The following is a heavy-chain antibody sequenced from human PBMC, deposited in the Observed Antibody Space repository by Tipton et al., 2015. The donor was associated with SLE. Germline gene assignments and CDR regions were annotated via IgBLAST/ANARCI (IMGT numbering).Heavy chain of an antibody. D-gene: IGHD3-3*01. CDR1: GGSISSYY. J-gene: IGHJ3*02. V-gene: IGHV4-4*07. CDR3: AREVNRRDDSDAFDI. Sequence: TLSLTCTVSGGSISSYYWSWIRQPAGKGLEWIGRIYPTGNTNYNPPLNSRVTMSVDTSKNQFSLNLTSVTAADTAVYYCAREVNRRDDSDAFDIWDQG. CDR2: IYPTGNT.